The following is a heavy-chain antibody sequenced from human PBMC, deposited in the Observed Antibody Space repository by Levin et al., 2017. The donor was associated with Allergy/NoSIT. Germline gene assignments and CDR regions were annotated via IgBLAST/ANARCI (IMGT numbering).Heavy chain of an antibody. Sequence: SETLSLTCAVSGGSISSGGYSWSWIRQPPGKGLEWIGYIYHSGSTYYNPSLKSRVTISVDRSKNQFSLKLSSVTAADTAVYYCARGSYGLDYYYYGMDVWGQGTTVTVSS. V-gene: IGHV4-30-2*01. CDR3: ARGSYGLDYYYYGMDV. CDR2: IYHSGST. D-gene: IGHD5-18*01. J-gene: IGHJ6*02. CDR1: GGSISSGGYS.